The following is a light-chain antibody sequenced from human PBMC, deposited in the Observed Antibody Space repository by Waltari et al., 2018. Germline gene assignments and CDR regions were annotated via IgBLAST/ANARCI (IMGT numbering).Light chain of an antibody. Sequence: QSALTQPASVSGSPGQSITISCTGTSSDVGRYNLGSWYQQHPGKAPKLMIYEGSKRPSGVSNRFSGSKSGNTASLTISGLQAEDEADYYCCSYAGSSTFYVFGTGTKVTVL. V-gene: IGLV2-23*01. CDR1: SSDVGRYNL. CDR2: EGS. J-gene: IGLJ1*01. CDR3: CSYAGSSTFYV.